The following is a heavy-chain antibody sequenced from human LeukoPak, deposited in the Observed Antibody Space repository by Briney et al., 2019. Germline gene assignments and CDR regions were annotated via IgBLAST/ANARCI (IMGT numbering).Heavy chain of an antibody. D-gene: IGHD3-3*01. Sequence: GRSLRLSCAASGFTFDDYAMHWVRQAPGKGLEWVSGISWNSGSIGYADSVKGRFTISRDSAKNSLYLQMNSLRAEDTAVYYCVRDFRFLEDYWGQGTLVTVSS. CDR3: VRDFRFLEDY. CDR1: GFTFDDYA. V-gene: IGHV3-9*01. J-gene: IGHJ4*02. CDR2: ISWNSGSI.